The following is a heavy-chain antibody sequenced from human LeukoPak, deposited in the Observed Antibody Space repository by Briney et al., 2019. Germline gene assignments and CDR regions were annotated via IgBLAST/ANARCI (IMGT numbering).Heavy chain of an antibody. D-gene: IGHD5-12*01. Sequence: SETLSLTCTVSGGSISSNTYYWGWIRQPPGKGLEWTGTIYYRGHTYYNPSLKSRLTISVDTSKSQFSLNLNSVTAADTAVYYCAKDTSGGDAFDIWGQGTMVTVSS. CDR2: IYYRGHT. V-gene: IGHV4-39*07. CDR1: GGSISSNTYY. J-gene: IGHJ3*02. CDR3: AKDTSGGDAFDI.